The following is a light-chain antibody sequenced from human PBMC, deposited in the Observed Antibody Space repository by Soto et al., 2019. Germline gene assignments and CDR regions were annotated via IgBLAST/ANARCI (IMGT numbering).Light chain of an antibody. J-gene: IGKJ5*01. CDR1: QSVSSN. Sequence: EIVMTQSPATLSVSPGERATLSCRASQSVSSNLAWYQQKPGQAPRLLIYDASNRATGIPARFSGSGSGTDFTLTISSLEPEDFAVYYCQQRSNWPFTFGQGTRLEIK. CDR2: DAS. CDR3: QQRSNWPFT. V-gene: IGKV3-11*01.